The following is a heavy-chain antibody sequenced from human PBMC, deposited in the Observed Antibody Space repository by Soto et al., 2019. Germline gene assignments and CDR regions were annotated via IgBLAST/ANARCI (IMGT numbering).Heavy chain of an antibody. J-gene: IGHJ4*02. Sequence: GSLRLSCSASGVTVCRYSLNWVRQAPGKGLEWVSYISSSSNTIYYADSVKGRFTISRDNAKNSPYLQMNSLRAEDTAVYYCVRDAPPDDYWGQGTLVTVSS. CDR1: GVTVCRYS. CDR3: VRDAPPDDY. CDR2: ISSSSNTI. V-gene: IGHV3-48*01.